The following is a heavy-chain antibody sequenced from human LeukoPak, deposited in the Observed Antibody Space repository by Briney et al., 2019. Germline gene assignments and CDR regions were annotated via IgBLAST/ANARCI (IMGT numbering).Heavy chain of an antibody. Sequence: GGSLRLSCSASGFTFNAYAMYWVRQAPGKGLEYVSGISNNGGSSFYAGSVKGRFTISRDNSKNTLYLQMSSLRAEDTAVYYCVKITSVTGGDCWGQGTRLTVSS. CDR1: GFTFNAYA. J-gene: IGHJ4*02. D-gene: IGHD1-1*01. CDR2: ISNNGGSS. V-gene: IGHV3-64D*09. CDR3: VKITSVTGGDC.